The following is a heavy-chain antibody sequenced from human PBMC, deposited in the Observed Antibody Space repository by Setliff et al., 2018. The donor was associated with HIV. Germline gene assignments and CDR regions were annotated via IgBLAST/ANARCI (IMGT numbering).Heavy chain of an antibody. V-gene: IGHV4-39*07. D-gene: IGHD2-21*01. J-gene: IGHJ4*02. CDR1: GGSISSGSYY. CDR2: IYHSGTT. Sequence: KTSETLSLTCTVSGGSISSGSYYWSWIRQPPGKGLEWIASIYHSGTTYYNPSLKSRVTISVDTSKNQFSLKLTSVTAADTAVYYCARVVGLSALDYWGQGTLVTVSS. CDR3: ARVVGLSALDY.